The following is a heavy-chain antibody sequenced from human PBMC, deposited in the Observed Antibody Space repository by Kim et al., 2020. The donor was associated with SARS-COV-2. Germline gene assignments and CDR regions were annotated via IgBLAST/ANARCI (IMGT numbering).Heavy chain of an antibody. D-gene: IGHD3-10*01. J-gene: IGHJ6*01. V-gene: IGHV3-23*01. Sequence: GGSLRLSCVASGFTFDTYAMSWVRQALGKGLVWVSVISGGAVNKFYADSVRCRFTISRDNFKNMLYLQMNSLRDEDTALYYCAKMAIMVGYNYFFYYSM. CDR1: GFTFDTYA. CDR2: ISGGAVNK. CDR3: AKMAIMVGYNYFFYYSM.